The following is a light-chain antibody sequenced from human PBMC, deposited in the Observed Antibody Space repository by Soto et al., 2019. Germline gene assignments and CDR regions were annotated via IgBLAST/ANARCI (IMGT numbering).Light chain of an antibody. CDR2: EVS. V-gene: IGLV2-8*01. CDR1: NSDVGGYNY. Sequence: QSALTQPPSASGSPGQSVTISCTGTNSDVGGYNYVSWYQQHPGKAPKLMIYEVSQRPSGVPDRFSGSKSGNTASLTVSGLQAEDEAYYYCSSYAGYNNVIFGGGTKLTVL. CDR3: SSYAGYNNVI. J-gene: IGLJ2*01.